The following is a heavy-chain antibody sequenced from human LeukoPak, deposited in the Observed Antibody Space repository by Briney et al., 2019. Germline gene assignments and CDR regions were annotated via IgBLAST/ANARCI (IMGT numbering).Heavy chain of an antibody. CDR3: AKVVARDIVVVVAATYYFDY. CDR2: ISGSGGST. J-gene: IGHJ4*02. CDR1: GFTFSSYA. V-gene: IGHV3-23*01. D-gene: IGHD2-15*01. Sequence: GGPLRLSCAASGFTFSSYAMSWVRQAPGKGLEWVSAISGSGGSTYYADSVKGRFTISRDNSKNTLYLQMNSLRAEDTAVYYCAKVVARDIVVVVAATYYFDYWGQGTLVTVSS.